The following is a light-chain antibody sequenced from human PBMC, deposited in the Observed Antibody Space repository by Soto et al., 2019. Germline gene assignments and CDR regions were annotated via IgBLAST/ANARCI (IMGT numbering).Light chain of an antibody. CDR2: GAS. CDR1: QSVSSSF. V-gene: IGKV3-20*01. J-gene: IGKJ2*01. Sequence: EIVLTQSPGTLSLSPGERASLSCRASQSVSSSFLAWYQQKPGQPPRLLIYGASNRATGIPDRFSGSGSGTDFTLTISRLEPEDFAVYYCQQYGSSMYTFGQGTKLEIK. CDR3: QQYGSSMYT.